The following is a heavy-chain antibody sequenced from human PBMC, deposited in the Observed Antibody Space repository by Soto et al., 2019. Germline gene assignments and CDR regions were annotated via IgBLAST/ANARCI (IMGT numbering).Heavy chain of an antibody. CDR3: AKDIGVPYYYYGMDV. CDR1: GFTFDDYA. V-gene: IGHV3-9*01. D-gene: IGHD3-16*01. J-gene: IGHJ6*02. CDR2: ISWNSGSI. Sequence: EVQLVESGGGLVQPGRSLRLSCAASGFTFDDYAMHWVRQAPGKGLEWVSGISWNSGSIGYADSVKGRFTISRDNAKNSLYLQMNSLRAEDTALYYCAKDIGVPYYYYGMDVWGQGTTVTVSS.